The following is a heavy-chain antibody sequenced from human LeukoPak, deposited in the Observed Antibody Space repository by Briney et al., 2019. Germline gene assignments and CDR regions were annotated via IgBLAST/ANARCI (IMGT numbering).Heavy chain of an antibody. Sequence: SETLSLTCTVSGYSISSGYYWGWIRQPPGKGLEWIGSIYHSGSTYYNPSLKSRVTISVDTSKNQFSLKLSSVTAADTAVYYCARDHALLWFGGGGYWFDPWGQGTLVTVSS. CDR1: GYSISSGYY. D-gene: IGHD3-10*01. CDR3: ARDHALLWFGGGGYWFDP. CDR2: IYHSGST. V-gene: IGHV4-38-2*02. J-gene: IGHJ5*02.